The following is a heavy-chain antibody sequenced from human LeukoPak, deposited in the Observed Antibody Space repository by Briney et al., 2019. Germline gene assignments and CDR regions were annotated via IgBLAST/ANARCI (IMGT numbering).Heavy chain of an antibody. CDR2: INHSGST. D-gene: IGHD2-2*02. CDR3: ARIVVVPAAIPQYYYYYMDV. Sequence: SETLSLTCTVSGGSISSGGYYWSWIRQPPGKGLEWIGEINHSGSTNYNPSLKSRVTISVDTSKNQFSLKLSSVTAADTAVYYCARIVVVPAAIPQYYYYYMDVWGKGTTVTVSS. V-gene: IGHV4-39*07. CDR1: GGSISSGGYY. J-gene: IGHJ6*03.